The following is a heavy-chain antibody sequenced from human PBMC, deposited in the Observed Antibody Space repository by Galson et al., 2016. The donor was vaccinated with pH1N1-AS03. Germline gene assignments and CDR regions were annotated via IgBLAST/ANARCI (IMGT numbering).Heavy chain of an antibody. CDR2: INTNTGDT. J-gene: IGHJ4*02. CDR3: AREGIVAQFMEWYLFC. CDR1: GYRFKDYA. D-gene: IGHD3-3*01. Sequence: SVKVSCKASGYRFKDYAINWVRQAPGQGPEWMGWINTNTGDTKLAQGFAGRFVFSLDASVSTAYLQITSLKAEDTAIYYCAREGIVAQFMEWYLFCWGQGTQLTVSS. V-gene: IGHV7-4-1*02.